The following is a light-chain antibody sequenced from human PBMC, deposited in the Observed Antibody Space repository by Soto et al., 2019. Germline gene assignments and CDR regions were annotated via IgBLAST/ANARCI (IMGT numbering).Light chain of an antibody. J-gene: IGLJ1*01. CDR1: SSDVGGYKY. V-gene: IGLV2-14*03. Sequence: QSXLTQPASVSRSPGQSIAISCTGSSSDVGGYKYVSWYQQHPGKAPKLMIYDVSNRPSGVSDRFSGSKSGNTASLTISGLQSEDEADYYCSSYTSSNSYVFGTGNKVTVL. CDR3: SSYTSSNSYV. CDR2: DVS.